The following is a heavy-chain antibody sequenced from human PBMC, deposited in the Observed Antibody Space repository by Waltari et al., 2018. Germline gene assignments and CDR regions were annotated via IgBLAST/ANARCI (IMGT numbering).Heavy chain of an antibody. D-gene: IGHD1-1*01. CDR2: IRHTGIT. V-gene: IGHV4-59*08. Sequence: QVQLQESGPGLVKPSETLSLTCSVSGDSMNNYFWNWIRQPPGQGLEWIGYIRHTGITNGNPTREGRVTMSVDTSKSQSSLKLTSVTAADTAVYYCARWNDRGRYFGDWGQGTPVTVSS. CDR1: GDSMNNYF. CDR3: ARWNDRGRYFGD. J-gene: IGHJ4*02.